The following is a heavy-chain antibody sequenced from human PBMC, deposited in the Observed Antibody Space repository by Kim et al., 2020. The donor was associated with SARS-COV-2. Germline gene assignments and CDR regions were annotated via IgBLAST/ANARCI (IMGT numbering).Heavy chain of an antibody. J-gene: IGHJ4*02. D-gene: IGHD2-2*03. Sequence: GGSLRLSCTTSGFTFTGYAMSWVRQAPGKGLEWVSCIDGSDGTTYYVVAVKGRFTISRDNSKNTLYLQMNSMRADDTAVYYCMKGGWGWIWDHWGQGTRV. CDR2: IDGSDGTT. CDR3: MKGGWGWIWDH. V-gene: IGHV3-23*01. CDR1: GFTFTGYA.